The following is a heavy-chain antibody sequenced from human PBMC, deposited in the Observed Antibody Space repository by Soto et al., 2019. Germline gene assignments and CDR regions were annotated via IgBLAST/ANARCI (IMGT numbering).Heavy chain of an antibody. CDR3: AKRPLSIITFDY. CDR2: IGSGGGKK. D-gene: IGHD3-22*01. J-gene: IGHJ4*02. CDR1: EFTLRSYW. V-gene: IGHV3-23*01. Sequence: PGGSLRLSCAASEFTLRSYWMTWVRQAPGKGLEWVANIGSGGGKKNYRDSVKGRFTVSRDNSKNMLYMQMNSLRAEDTAVYYCAKRPLSIITFDYWGLGTLVTVSS.